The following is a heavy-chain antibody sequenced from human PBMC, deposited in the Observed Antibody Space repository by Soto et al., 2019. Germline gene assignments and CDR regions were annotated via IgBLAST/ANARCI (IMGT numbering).Heavy chain of an antibody. CDR1: GFTFSSYA. J-gene: IGHJ4*02. CDR2: ISGSGGST. D-gene: IGHD2-15*01. V-gene: IGHV3-23*01. Sequence: GGSLRLSCAASGFTFSSYAMSWVRQAPGKGLEWVSAISGSGGSTYYADSVKGRFTISRDNSKNTLYLQMNSLRAEDTAVYYCAKVPRDRYCSGGSCYSSVDNWGQGTLVTVSS. CDR3: AKVPRDRYCSGGSCYSSVDN.